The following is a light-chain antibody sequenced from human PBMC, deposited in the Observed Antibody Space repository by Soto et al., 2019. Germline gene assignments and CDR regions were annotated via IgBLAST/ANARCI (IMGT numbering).Light chain of an antibody. Sequence: EIVMTQSPATLSVSPGERVTLSCRASQSVSSNLAWYQQKPGQAPRLLIYGASTRATGIPARFSGSGSGTEFTLTISSMQSEDFAVYYCQQYNSWPTWTFGQGTKVEIK. J-gene: IGKJ1*01. CDR2: GAS. CDR3: QQYNSWPTWT. CDR1: QSVSSN. V-gene: IGKV3-15*01.